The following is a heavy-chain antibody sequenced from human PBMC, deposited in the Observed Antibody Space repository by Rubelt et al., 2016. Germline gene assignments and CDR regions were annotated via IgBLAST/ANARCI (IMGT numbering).Heavy chain of an antibody. CDR3: ASHIDGYGYY. Sequence: QLQLQESGPGLVKPSETLSLTCTVSGGSISSSSYYWGWIRQPPGKGLEWIGRIYYSGSTYYNPSLKSRVTISVDTSKNQFSLKLSSVTAADTAVYYCASHIDGYGYYWGQGTPVTVSS. J-gene: IGHJ4*02. V-gene: IGHV4-39*01. CDR2: IYYSGST. D-gene: IGHD5-24*01. CDR1: GGSISSSSYY.